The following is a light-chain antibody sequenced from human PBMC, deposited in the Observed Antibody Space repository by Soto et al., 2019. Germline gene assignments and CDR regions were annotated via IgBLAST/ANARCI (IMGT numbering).Light chain of an antibody. V-gene: IGKV3-20*01. CDR2: GAY. CDR3: QQYGSPPLYT. CDR1: QSVSSTY. Sequence: EIVLTQSPGTLSLSPGERATLSCRASQSVSSTYLAWYQQKPGQAPRLIIYGAYSRATDIPDRFSGSGSGTDFTLTISRLEPDDFAVYYCQQYGSPPLYTFAQGTKLEIK. J-gene: IGKJ2*01.